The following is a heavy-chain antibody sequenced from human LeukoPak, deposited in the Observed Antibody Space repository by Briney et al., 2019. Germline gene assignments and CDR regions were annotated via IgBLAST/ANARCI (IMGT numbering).Heavy chain of an antibody. Sequence: SETLSLTCAVYGGSFSGYCWSWIRQPPGKGLEWIGEINHSGSTNYNPSLKSRVTISVDTSKNQFSLKLSSVTAADTAVYYCARQRITMVRGVIYYYYGMDVWGQGTTVTVSS. V-gene: IGHV4-34*01. CDR1: GGSFSGYC. D-gene: IGHD3-10*01. CDR3: ARQRITMVRGVIYYYYGMDV. CDR2: INHSGST. J-gene: IGHJ6*02.